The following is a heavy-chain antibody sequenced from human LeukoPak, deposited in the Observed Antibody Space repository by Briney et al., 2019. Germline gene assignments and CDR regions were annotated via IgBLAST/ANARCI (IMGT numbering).Heavy chain of an antibody. J-gene: IGHJ4*02. CDR1: GFTFSSYA. D-gene: IGHD3-10*01. CDR3: AKTAIILVRGVSYFDS. Sequence: PGGSLRLSCAASGFTFSSYAMSWVRQAPGKGLEWVSGFSGSAGTTHYADSVKGRFTISRDNSKNTLYLQMNSLRAEDTAVYYCAKTAIILVRGVSYFDSWGQGTLVTVSS. CDR2: FSGSAGTT. V-gene: IGHV3-23*01.